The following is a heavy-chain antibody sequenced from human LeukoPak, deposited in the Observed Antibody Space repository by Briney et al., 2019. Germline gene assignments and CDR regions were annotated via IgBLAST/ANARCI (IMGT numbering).Heavy chain of an antibody. Sequence: SQTLSLTCTVSGGSISSGEYFWSWIRQPPGKGLEWIGYIYYTGSTYYNPSPKSRVTISVDTSKNQFSLKLSSVTAADTAVYYCARGYAPWGQGILVTVSS. CDR1: GGSISSGEYF. CDR2: IYYTGST. D-gene: IGHD5-12*01. CDR3: ARGYAP. J-gene: IGHJ5*02. V-gene: IGHV4-30-4*01.